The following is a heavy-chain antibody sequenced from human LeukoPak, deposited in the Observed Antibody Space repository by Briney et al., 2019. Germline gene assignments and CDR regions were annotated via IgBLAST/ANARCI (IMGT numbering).Heavy chain of an antibody. D-gene: IGHD2-21*01. CDR3: AREAPFNCGGDCYDAFDI. CDR1: GYTFTSYY. CDR2: INPSGGST. V-gene: IGHV1-46*01. J-gene: IGHJ3*02. Sequence: ASVKVSCKASGYTFTSYYMHWVRQAPGQGLEWMGIINPSGGSTSYAQKFQGRVTMTRDTSTSTVYMELSSLRSEDTAVYYCAREAPFNCGGDCYDAFDIWGQGTMVTVSS.